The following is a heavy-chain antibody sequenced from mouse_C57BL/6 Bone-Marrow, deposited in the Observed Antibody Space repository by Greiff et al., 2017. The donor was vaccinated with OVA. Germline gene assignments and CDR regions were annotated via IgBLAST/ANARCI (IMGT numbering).Heavy chain of an antibody. V-gene: IGHV5-12*01. Sequence: EVKLMESGGGLVQPGGSLKLSCAASGFTFSDYYMYWVRQTPEKRLEWVAYISNGGGSTYYPDTVKGRFTISRDNAKNTLYLQMSRLKSEDTAMYYCARHETGTDYAMDYWGQGTSVTVSS. CDR1: GFTFSDYY. J-gene: IGHJ4*01. D-gene: IGHD4-1*01. CDR3: ARHETGTDYAMDY. CDR2: ISNGGGST.